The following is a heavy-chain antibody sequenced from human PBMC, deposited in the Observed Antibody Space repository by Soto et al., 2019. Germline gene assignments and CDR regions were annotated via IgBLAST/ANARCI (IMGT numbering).Heavy chain of an antibody. CDR2: SSAYNGNI. D-gene: IGHD3-10*01. V-gene: IGHV1-18*01. CDR3: VRDLDGSGSYYTDY. CDR1: GYMFISYG. J-gene: IGHJ4*02. Sequence: ASVKVSCKASGYMFISYGINWVRQAPGQGLEWMGWSSAYNGNIKYAQNLQGRVTMTTDTSTSTAYMEMRSLRSDDTAVYYCVRDLDGSGSYYTDYWGPGTLVTVSS.